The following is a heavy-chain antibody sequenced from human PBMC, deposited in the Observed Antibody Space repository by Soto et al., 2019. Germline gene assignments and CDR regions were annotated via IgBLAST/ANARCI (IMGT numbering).Heavy chain of an antibody. Sequence: QVTLKESGPVLVKPTETLTLRCTVSGLSITDSEMGVSWIRQPPGKALEWLAHIDSSGEKSYRTFLKRGVNISKDTSESQIVLIMTNMVPADTATYYCARRHLAVAVSPWFDPWRQGILVTVSS. CDR2: IDSSGEK. D-gene: IGHD3-16*01. CDR1: GLSITDSEMG. J-gene: IGHJ5*02. CDR3: ARRHLAVAVSPWFDP. V-gene: IGHV2-26*01.